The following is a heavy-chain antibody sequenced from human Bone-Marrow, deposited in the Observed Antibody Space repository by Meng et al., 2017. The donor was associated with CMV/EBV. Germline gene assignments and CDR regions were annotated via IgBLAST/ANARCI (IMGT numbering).Heavy chain of an antibody. Sequence: ASVKVSCKASGYTFTGYYMHWVRQAPGQGLEWMGWINPNSGGTNYAQKFQGRVTMTRDTSISTAYMELSRLRSDDTAVYYCASSSSYYYYYGMDVWGQGTTVTVSS. CDR1: GYTFTGYY. D-gene: IGHD6-13*01. CDR2: INPNSGGT. V-gene: IGHV1-2*02. J-gene: IGHJ6*02. CDR3: ASSSSYYYYYGMDV.